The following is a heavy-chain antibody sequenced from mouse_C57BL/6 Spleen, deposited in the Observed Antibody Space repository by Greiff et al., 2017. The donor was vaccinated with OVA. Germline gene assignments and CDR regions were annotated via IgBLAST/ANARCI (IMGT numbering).Heavy chain of an antibody. J-gene: IGHJ3*01. CDR3: ARHYYYGSSAWFAY. D-gene: IGHD1-1*01. CDR2: ISSGSSTI. Sequence: DVMLVESGGGLVKPGGSLKLSCAASGFTFSDYGMHWVRQAPEKGLEWVAYISSGSSTIYYADTVKGRFTISRDNAKNTLFLQMTSLRSEDTAMYYCARHYYYGSSAWFAYWGKGTLVTVSA. V-gene: IGHV5-17*01. CDR1: GFTFSDYG.